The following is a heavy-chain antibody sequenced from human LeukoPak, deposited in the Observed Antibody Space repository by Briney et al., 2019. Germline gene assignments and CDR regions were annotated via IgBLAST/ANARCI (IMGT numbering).Heavy chain of an antibody. CDR1: GFTFRNCG. J-gene: IGHJ4*02. CDR2: IYYDGSNQ. CDR3: VRDRSSYSDY. V-gene: IGHV3-33*01. D-gene: IGHD2-15*01. Sequence: GGSLRLSCAASGFTFRNCGMHWVRQAPGKGLEWVAVIYYDGSNQYYADYVKGRFTISRDNSKNKVYLQMNSLRVEDTAVYYCVRDRSSYSDYWGQGTLVTVSS.